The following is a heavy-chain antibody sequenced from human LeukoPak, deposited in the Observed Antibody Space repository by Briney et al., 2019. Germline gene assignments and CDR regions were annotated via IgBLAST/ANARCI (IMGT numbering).Heavy chain of an antibody. V-gene: IGHV4-34*01. Sequence: SEILSLTCAVYGGSFSGYYWSWIRQPPGKGLEWIGEINHSGSTNYNPSLKSRVTISVDTSKNQFSLKLSSVTAADTAVYYCAGGTFAPEYYYGMDVWGQGTTVTVSS. CDR3: AGGTFAPEYYYGMDV. CDR1: GGSFSGYY. J-gene: IGHJ6*02. CDR2: INHSGST.